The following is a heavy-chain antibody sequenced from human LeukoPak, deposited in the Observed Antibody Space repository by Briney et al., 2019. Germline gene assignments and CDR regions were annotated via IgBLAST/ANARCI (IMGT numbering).Heavy chain of an antibody. CDR1: GCTFTSYG. D-gene: IGHD3-22*01. CDR3: ARIQPPMISRPDYYYYYYMDV. CDR2: ISAYNGNT. J-gene: IGHJ6*03. Sequence: LEASVKVSCKASGCTFTSYGISWVRQAPGQGLEWMGWISAYNGNTNYAQKLQGRVTMTTDTSTSTAYMELRSLRSDDTAVYYCARIQPPMISRPDYYYYYYMDVWGKGTTVTVSS. V-gene: IGHV1-18*01.